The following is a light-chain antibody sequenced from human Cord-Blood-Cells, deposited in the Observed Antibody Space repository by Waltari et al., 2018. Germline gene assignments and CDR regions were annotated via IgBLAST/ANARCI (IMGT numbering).Light chain of an antibody. V-gene: IGLV1-40*01. CDR1: SSNIGAGYD. CDR2: GNS. CDR3: QSYDSSLSGSV. J-gene: IGLJ2*01. Sequence: QSVLTQPPSVSGAPGQRVTISCTGSSSNIGAGYDVHWYQQLPGTAPKLLIYGNSNRPSGVPDRFSGSKSGTSASLAITGLQAEDEADYDGQSYDSSLSGSVCGGGTKLTVL.